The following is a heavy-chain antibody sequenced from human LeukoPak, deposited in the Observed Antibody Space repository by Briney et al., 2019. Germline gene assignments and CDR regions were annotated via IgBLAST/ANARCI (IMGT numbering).Heavy chain of an antibody. CDR1: GYTFIGYY. CDR2: INPNSGGT. CDR3: ARAEYCSGGTCYSGEEYFQH. V-gene: IGHV1-2*02. Sequence: ASVKVSCKASGYTFIGYYMHWVRQAPGQRLEWMGWINPNSGGTKYAQKFQGRVTMTRDTSISTAYVEPSRLRSDDTAVYFCARAEYCSGGTCYSGEEYFQHWGQGTLVTVSS. D-gene: IGHD2-15*01. J-gene: IGHJ1*01.